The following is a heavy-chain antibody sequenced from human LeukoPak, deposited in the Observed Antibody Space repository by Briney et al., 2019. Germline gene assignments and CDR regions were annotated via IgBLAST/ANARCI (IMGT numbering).Heavy chain of an antibody. CDR2: ISGSGGST. Sequence: GGSLRLSCAASGFTFSTYAMSWVRQVPAKGLQWVSAISGSGGSTYYADSVKGRFTISRDNSKSTLYLQMNSLRAEDTAIYHCASLSGVIVPGHWGQGTLVTVSS. V-gene: IGHV3-23*01. CDR3: ASLSGVIVPGH. CDR1: GFTFSTYA. J-gene: IGHJ4*02. D-gene: IGHD3-22*01.